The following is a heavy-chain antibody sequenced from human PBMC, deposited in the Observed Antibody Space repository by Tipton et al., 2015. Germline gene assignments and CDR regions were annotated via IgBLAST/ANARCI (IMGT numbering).Heavy chain of an antibody. CDR2: IDYSGST. J-gene: IGHJ4*02. CDR1: GGSISSYY. Sequence: TLSLTCTVSGGSISSYYWSWIRQSPGKGLEWIGYIDYSGSTRYNPSLKSRLTMSVDTSKKQFSLMLSSVTAADTAVYYCARAGTAHFDYWGQGTLATVSS. D-gene: IGHD3-10*01. V-gene: IGHV4-59*01. CDR3: ARAGTAHFDY.